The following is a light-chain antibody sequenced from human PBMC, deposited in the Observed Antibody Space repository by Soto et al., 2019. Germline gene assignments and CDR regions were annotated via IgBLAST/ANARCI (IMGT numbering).Light chain of an antibody. CDR3: QVWDRSSVHLV. CDR1: NIASKS. Sequence: SYELTQPPSVSVAPGKTARITCGGENIASKSVHWYQQKPGQAPVLVIYHDSDRPSGIPERFSGSNSGNTAILTISRVEVGDEADYYCQVWDRSSVHLVFGGGTKLTVL. CDR2: HDS. J-gene: IGLJ3*02. V-gene: IGLV3-21*03.